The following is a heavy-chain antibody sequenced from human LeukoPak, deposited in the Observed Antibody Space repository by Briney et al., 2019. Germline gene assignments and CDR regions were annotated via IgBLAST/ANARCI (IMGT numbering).Heavy chain of an antibody. CDR3: ARGLRPYYYDSSGYYPY. CDR1: GYTFTSYG. CDR2: ISAYNGNT. V-gene: IGHV1-18*01. J-gene: IGHJ4*02. Sequence: GASVKVSCKASGYTFTSYGISWVRQAPGQGLEWMGWISAYNGNTNYAQKLQGRVTMTTDTSTSTAYMELRSLRSDDTAVYYCARGLRPYYYDSSGYYPYWGQGTQVTVSS. D-gene: IGHD3-22*01.